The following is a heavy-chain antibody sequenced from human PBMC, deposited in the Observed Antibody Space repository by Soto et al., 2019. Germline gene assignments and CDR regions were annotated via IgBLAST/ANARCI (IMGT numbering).Heavy chain of an antibody. CDR1: GFTFSSYG. Sequence: PGGSLRLSCAASGFTFSSYGMHWVRQAPGKGLEWVAVISYDGSNKYYAYSVKGRFTISRDNSKNTLYLQMNSLRAEDTAVYYCAKDLVGGNHYYYYGMDVWGQGTTVTVSS. V-gene: IGHV3-30*18. CDR2: ISYDGSNK. D-gene: IGHD2-15*01. J-gene: IGHJ6*02. CDR3: AKDLVGGNHYYYYGMDV.